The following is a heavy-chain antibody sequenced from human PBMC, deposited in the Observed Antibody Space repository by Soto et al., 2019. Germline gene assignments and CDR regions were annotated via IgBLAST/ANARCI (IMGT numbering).Heavy chain of an antibody. CDR1: GGSISSSSYY. Sequence: QLQLQESGPGLVKPSETLSLTCTVSGGSISSSSYYWGWIRQPPGKGLEWIGSIHYSGSTYYNPSLKSRVTVSVDTSKNQFALKLCSVTAADTAVYYCARQNGIAAPGDWFDPWGQGTLVTVSS. D-gene: IGHD6-13*01. CDR2: IHYSGST. CDR3: ARQNGIAAPGDWFDP. V-gene: IGHV4-39*01. J-gene: IGHJ5*02.